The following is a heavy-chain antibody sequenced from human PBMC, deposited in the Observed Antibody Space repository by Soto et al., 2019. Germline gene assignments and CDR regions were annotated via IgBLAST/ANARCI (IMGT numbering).Heavy chain of an antibody. J-gene: IGHJ4*02. CDR3: AKAGPNSQGRNYFDY. CDR2: ISDSGGST. Sequence: EVQLLESGGGLVQPGGSLRLSCAASGFTFSSYAMSWVRQAPGKGLEWVSAISDSGGSTYYADSVRGRFSISRDNSKNTLHLQMNSLRAEDTPLYYCAKAGPNSQGRNYFDYWGQGTLVTVSS. CDR1: GFTFSSYA. V-gene: IGHV3-23*01. D-gene: IGHD1-26*01.